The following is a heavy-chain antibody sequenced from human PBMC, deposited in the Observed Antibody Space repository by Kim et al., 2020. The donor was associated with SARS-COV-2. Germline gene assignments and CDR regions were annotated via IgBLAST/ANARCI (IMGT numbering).Heavy chain of an antibody. Sequence: GESLKISCKGSGYSFTSYWISWVRQMPGKGLEWMGRIDPSDSYTNYSPSFQGHVTISADKSISTAYLQWSSLKASDTAMYYCAREGEWEPLGGHYYGMDVWGQGTTVTVSS. CDR3: AREGEWEPLGGHYYGMDV. CDR2: IDPSDSYT. D-gene: IGHD1-26*01. CDR1: GYSFTSYW. V-gene: IGHV5-10-1*01. J-gene: IGHJ6*02.